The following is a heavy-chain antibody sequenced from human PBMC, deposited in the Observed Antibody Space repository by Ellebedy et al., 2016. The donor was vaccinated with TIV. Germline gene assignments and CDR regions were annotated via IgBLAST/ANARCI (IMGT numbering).Heavy chain of an antibody. CDR3: ARDEVREYDSSGYQRGGDY. D-gene: IGHD3-22*01. CDR1: GYTFTGYY. V-gene: IGHV1-2*02. CDR2: INPNSGGT. Sequence: AASVKVSCKASGYTFTGYYMHSVRQAPGQGLVWMGWINPNSGGTNYAQKFQGRVTMTRDTSISTAYMELSRLRSDDTAVYYCARDEVREYDSSGYQRGGDYWGQGTLVTVSS. J-gene: IGHJ4*02.